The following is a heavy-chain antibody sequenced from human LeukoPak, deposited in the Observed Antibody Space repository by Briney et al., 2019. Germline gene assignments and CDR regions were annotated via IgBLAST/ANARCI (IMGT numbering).Heavy chain of an antibody. Sequence: GESLKISCKGSGFTFSNYWIGWVRQMPGKGLEWMGIIYPGDSEIRYSPSFQGQVTISADKSISTAYLQWSSLKASDTAMYYCARSTGPFDIWGQGTMVTVSS. V-gene: IGHV5-51*01. CDR2: IYPGDSEI. J-gene: IGHJ3*02. CDR1: GFTFSNYW. CDR3: ARSTGPFDI.